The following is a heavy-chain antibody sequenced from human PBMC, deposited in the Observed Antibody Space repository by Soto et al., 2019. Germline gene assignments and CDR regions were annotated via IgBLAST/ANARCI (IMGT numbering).Heavy chain of an antibody. CDR1: GGSISSGDYY. CDR2: IYYSGSI. J-gene: IGHJ5*02. CDR3: ARAGLEWSYNWFDP. Sequence: QVPLQESGPGLVKPSQTLSLTCTVSGGSISSGDYYWSCIRQPPGKGLEWIGYIYYSGSIYYNPSLKSRVTISVDTSKNQFSLKLSSVTAADTAVYYCARAGLEWSYNWFDPWGQGTLVTVSS. V-gene: IGHV4-30-4*01. D-gene: IGHD3-3*01.